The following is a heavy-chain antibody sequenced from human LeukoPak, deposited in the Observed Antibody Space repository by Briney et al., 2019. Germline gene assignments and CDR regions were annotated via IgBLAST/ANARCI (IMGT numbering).Heavy chain of an antibody. CDR2: ISSSGTII. CDR1: GFTFSSYE. J-gene: IGHJ4*02. D-gene: IGHD6-19*01. V-gene: IGHV3-48*03. CDR3: ARAWSYSTGWYNY. Sequence: GGSLRLSCTASGFTFSSYEMNWVRQAPGKGLEWVSHISSSGTIIYYADSVKGRFTISRDNAKNSLYLQMNSLRVEDTAVYYCARAWSYSTGWYNYWGQGTLVTVSS.